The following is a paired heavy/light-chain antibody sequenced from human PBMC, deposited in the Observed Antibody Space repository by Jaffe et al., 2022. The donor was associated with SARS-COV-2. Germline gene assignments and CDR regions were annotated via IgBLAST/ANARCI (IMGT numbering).Heavy chain of an antibody. J-gene: IGHJ3*02. V-gene: IGHV4-4*07. CDR2: FYSTGST. CDR1: GDSISNYY. Sequence: QVQLQQSGPGLVKPSESLSLTCTVSGDSISNYYWSWIRQPAGQGLEWIGRFYSTGSTRYNPSLKGRVDISVDTSKNQLSLKLTSVTAADTAVYYCARNMIRGVPETFDIWGQGTMVTVSS. CDR3: ARNMIRGVPETFDI. D-gene: IGHD3-10*01.
Light chain of an antibody. CDR1: QSVSTDY. J-gene: IGKJ4*01. V-gene: IGKV3-20*01. CDR2: DAS. Sequence: EVVLTQSPGTLSLSPGERATLSCRASQSVSTDYLAWYQQKPGQAPRLLIYDASGRATGIPDRFSGSGSGTDFTLTISRLEPEDFAVYYCQQYGRSPVTFGGGTKVEIK. CDR3: QQYGRSPVT.